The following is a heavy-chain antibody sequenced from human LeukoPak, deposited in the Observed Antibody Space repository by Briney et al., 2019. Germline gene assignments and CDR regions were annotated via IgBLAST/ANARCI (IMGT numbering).Heavy chain of an antibody. J-gene: IGHJ4*02. Sequence: GGSLRLSCAASGFTFSSYAMSWVRQAPGKGLEWVANIKQDGSEKYYVDSVKGRFTISRDNAKNSLYLQMNSLRAEDTAVYYCARDLWLSYWGQGTLVTVSS. D-gene: IGHD6-19*01. CDR1: GFTFSSYA. V-gene: IGHV3-7*01. CDR3: ARDLWLSY. CDR2: IKQDGSEK.